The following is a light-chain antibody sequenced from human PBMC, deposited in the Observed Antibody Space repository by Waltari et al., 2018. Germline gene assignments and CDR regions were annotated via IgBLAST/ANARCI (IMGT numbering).Light chain of an antibody. Sequence: EIVMTQSPATLSVSPGERATLPCRASQNVSSNLAWYQQKPGQAPRLLIYGASTRATGIPARFSGSGSGTEFTLTISSLQSEDFAVYYCQQYNNWPPLTFGGGTKVEIK. CDR1: QNVSSN. CDR2: GAS. J-gene: IGKJ4*01. V-gene: IGKV3-15*01. CDR3: QQYNNWPPLT.